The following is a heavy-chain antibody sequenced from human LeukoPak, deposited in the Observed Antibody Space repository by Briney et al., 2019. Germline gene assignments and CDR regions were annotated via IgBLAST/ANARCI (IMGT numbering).Heavy chain of an antibody. CDR1: GFTFSSYA. J-gene: IGHJ4*02. CDR3: ARDLLDDVLLWFGELSE. V-gene: IGHV3-30*04. CDR2: ISYDGSNK. D-gene: IGHD3-10*01. Sequence: GGSLRLSCAASGFTFSSYAMHWVRQAPGKGLEWVAVISYDGSNKYYADSVKGRFTISRDNSKNTLYLQMNSLRAEDTAVYYCARDLLDDVLLWFGELSEWGQGTLVTVSS.